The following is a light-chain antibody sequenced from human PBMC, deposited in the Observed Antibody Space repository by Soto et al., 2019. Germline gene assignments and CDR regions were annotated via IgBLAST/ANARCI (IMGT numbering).Light chain of an antibody. J-gene: IGKJ5*01. V-gene: IGKV3-11*01. CDR2: VAS. CDR1: QSVSSY. Sequence: EIVLTQSPATLSLSPGERATLSCRASQSVSSYLAWYQQKPGQAPRLLIYVASNRATGIPARFSGSGSGTDFPLTISSLEPEDFAVYYCQQRSNWPPSITCGQGTRLEIK. CDR3: QQRSNWPPSIT.